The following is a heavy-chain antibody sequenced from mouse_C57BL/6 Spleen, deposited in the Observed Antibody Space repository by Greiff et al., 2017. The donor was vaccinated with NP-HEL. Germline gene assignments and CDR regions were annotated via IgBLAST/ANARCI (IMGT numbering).Heavy chain of an antibody. V-gene: IGHV2-6-1*01. CDR3: ARHRGYGSSYGAMDY. D-gene: IGHD1-1*01. Sequence: QVHVKQSGPGLVAPSQSLSITCTVSGFSLTSYGVHWVRQPQGKGLEWLVVIWSDGSTTYNSALKSRLSISKDNSKSQVFLKMNSLQTDDTAMYYCARHRGYGSSYGAMDYWGQGTSVTVSS. CDR2: IWSDGST. CDR1: GFSLTSYG. J-gene: IGHJ4*01.